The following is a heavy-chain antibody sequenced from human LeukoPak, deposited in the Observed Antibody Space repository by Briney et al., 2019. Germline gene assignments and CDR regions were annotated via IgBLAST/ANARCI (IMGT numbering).Heavy chain of an antibody. D-gene: IGHD6-19*01. V-gene: IGHV3-23*01. Sequence: GGSLRLSCAASGFTFSSHAMSWVRQAPGKGLEWVSAISTSGGSTYYADSVKGRFTISRDNSKNTLYLQMNSLRAEDTAVYYCAKPEPIAVALNYFDYWGQGTLVTVSS. CDR3: AKPEPIAVALNYFDY. CDR2: ISTSGGST. CDR1: GFTFSSHA. J-gene: IGHJ4*02.